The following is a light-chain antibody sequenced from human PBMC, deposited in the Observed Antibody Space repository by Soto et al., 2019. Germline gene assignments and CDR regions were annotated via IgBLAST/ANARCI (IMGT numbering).Light chain of an antibody. CDR1: QSVSSSY. V-gene: IGKV3-20*01. CDR2: GAS. CDR3: QQYGRSLMYT. J-gene: IGKJ2*01. Sequence: EIVLTQSPGTLSLSPGERATLSCRASQSVSSSYLAWYQQKPGQAPRLLIYGASSRATGIPDRFSGSGSVTDFTLTISRLEPEDFAVYYCQQYGRSLMYTFGQGTKLEIK.